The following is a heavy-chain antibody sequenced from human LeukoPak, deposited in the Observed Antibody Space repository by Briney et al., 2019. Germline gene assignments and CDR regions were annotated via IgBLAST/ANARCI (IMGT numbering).Heavy chain of an antibody. CDR2: IYHSGST. D-gene: IGHD3-22*01. CDR3: ARDGGIGGGFYDSSGYAAY. Sequence: PSETLSLTCTVSGYSISSGYYWGWIRQPPGKGLEWIGSIYHSGSTYYNPSLKSRVTISVDTSKNQFSLKLSSVTAADTAVYYCARDGGIGGGFYDSSGYAAYWGQGTLVTVSS. J-gene: IGHJ4*02. V-gene: IGHV4-38-2*02. CDR1: GYSISSGYY.